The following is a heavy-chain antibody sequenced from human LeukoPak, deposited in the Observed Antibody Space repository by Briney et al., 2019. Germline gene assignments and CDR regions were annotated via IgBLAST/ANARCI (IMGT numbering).Heavy chain of an antibody. D-gene: IGHD6-6*01. CDR3: ATDRSSIAVRPH. V-gene: IGHV3-74*01. CDR2: INTNGSST. J-gene: IGHJ4*02. Sequence: GGSLRLSCAASGFTFSSYWMHWVRQAPGKGLVWVSRINTNGSSTNYADSVKGRFTISRDNAKNTLYLQMNSLRAEDTAVYYCATDRSSIAVRPHWGQGTLVTVSS. CDR1: GFTFSSYW.